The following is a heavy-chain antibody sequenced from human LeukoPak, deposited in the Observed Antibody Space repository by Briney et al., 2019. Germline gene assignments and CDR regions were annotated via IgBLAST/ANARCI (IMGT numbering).Heavy chain of an antibody. CDR1: EFTSTSYG. D-gene: IGHD1-1*01. Sequence: PGRSPRLSCAASEFTSTSYGMHWVRQAPGRGLEWVTHISSDGIQKYYADSVKGRFTISRDNSNSTLFLQMNGLRPEDTAVYYCATDLGPQLGYDSWGQGTLVTVSS. J-gene: IGHJ4*02. CDR2: ISSDGIQK. V-gene: IGHV3-30*03. CDR3: ATDLGPQLGYDS.